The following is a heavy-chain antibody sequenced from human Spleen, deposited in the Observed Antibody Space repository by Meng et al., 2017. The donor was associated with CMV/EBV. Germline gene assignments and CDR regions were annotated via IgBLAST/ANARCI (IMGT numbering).Heavy chain of an antibody. CDR1: GVSFSHSD. V-gene: IGHV4-34*01. CDR3: AREWGASYPYLDY. J-gene: IGHJ4*02. D-gene: IGHD1-26*01. Sequence: GSLRLSCAVHGVSFSHSDWTWIRQSPGKGLEWIGEISPSGSTNYNPSLKSRVTISRDTSNNQFSLNLTSVTAADTAIYYCAREWGASYPYLDYWSPGTLVTVPQ. CDR2: ISPSGST.